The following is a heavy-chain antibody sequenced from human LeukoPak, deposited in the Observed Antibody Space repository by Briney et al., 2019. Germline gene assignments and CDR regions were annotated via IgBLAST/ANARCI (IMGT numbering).Heavy chain of an antibody. CDR3: ARHPAAGNSYHYGMDV. V-gene: IGHV4-39*01. CDR2: IYYSGNT. D-gene: IGHD6-13*01. Sequence: SEALSLTCTVSGGSIISSSYYWGWIRQPPGKDLEWMGTIYYSGNTYYNPSLKSRVTISVDASQNQFSLKLNSVTAADTAVYYCARHPAAGNSYHYGMDVWGQGTTVTVSS. CDR1: GGSIISSSYY. J-gene: IGHJ6*02.